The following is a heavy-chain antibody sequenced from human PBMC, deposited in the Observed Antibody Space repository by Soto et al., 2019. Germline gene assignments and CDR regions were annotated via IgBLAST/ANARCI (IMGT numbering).Heavy chain of an antibody. CDR1: GFTFSISA. Sequence: GGSLRLSCAASGFTFSISAMNWVRQAPGKGLEWVSSITLSGSSSFYADSVKGRFTISRDNSKNTLYLQINSLRADDTAVYYCAKPGYCSGGTCYTRSPFDHWGQGTLVTVSS. CDR2: ITLSGSSS. D-gene: IGHD2-15*01. CDR3: AKPGYCSGGTCYTRSPFDH. V-gene: IGHV3-23*01. J-gene: IGHJ4*02.